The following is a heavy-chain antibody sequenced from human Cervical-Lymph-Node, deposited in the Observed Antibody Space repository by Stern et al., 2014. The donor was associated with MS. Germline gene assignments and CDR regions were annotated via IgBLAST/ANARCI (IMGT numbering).Heavy chain of an antibody. D-gene: IGHD2-21*01. CDR3: ARRTVGGAFDS. CDR1: GGSISSSGHY. V-gene: IGHV4-39*01. Sequence: QLQLQESGPGLVKPSETLALTCTVSGGSISSSGHYWAWIRQPPGEGLEWIGSFFYSRSTYYNPSLKSRVTISVDTSTNPFSLKLSSVTAADTAVYYCARRTVGGAFDSWGQGTLITVSS. CDR2: FFYSRST. J-gene: IGHJ4*02.